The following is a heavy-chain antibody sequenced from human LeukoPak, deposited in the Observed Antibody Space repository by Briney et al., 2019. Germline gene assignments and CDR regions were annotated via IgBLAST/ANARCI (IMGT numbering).Heavy chain of an antibody. CDR1: GFTFRNYA. D-gene: IGHD1-7*01. Sequence: SGGSLRLSCAASGFTFRNYAMSWVRQAPGKGLEWVSAISGSGTTTHYADSVKGRFTVSRDNSKNTVFLQMHSLEAEDTAVYYCSKGETDTGTLTHVYWGPGTLVTVSS. J-gene: IGHJ4*02. V-gene: IGHV3-23*01. CDR2: ISGSGTTT. CDR3: SKGETDTGTLTHVY.